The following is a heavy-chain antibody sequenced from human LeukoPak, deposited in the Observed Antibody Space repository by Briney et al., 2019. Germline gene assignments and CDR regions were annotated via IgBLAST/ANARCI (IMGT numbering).Heavy chain of an antibody. D-gene: IGHD6-13*01. CDR1: GFTLSSYS. CDR2: ISSSSSYI. CDR3: ARDSSSWYENWFDP. Sequence: GGSLRLSCAASGFTLSSYSMNWVRQAPGKGLEWVSSISSSSSYIYYADSVKGRFTISRDNAKNSLYLQMNSLRAEDTAVYYCARDSSSWYENWFDPWGQGTLVTVSS. J-gene: IGHJ5*02. V-gene: IGHV3-21*01.